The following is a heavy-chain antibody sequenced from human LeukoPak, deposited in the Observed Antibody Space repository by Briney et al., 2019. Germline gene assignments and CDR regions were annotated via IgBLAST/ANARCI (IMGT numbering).Heavy chain of an antibody. V-gene: IGHV4-34*01. D-gene: IGHD3-22*01. Sequence: SETLSLTCAVYGGSFSGYYWSWIRQPPGKGLEWIGEINHSGSTYYNPSLKSRVTIPVDTSKNQFSLKLSSVTAADTAVYYCARRRYYDSSGSPGWAFDIWGQGTMVTVSS. CDR3: ARRRYYDSSGSPGWAFDI. CDR1: GGSFSGYY. CDR2: INHSGST. J-gene: IGHJ3*02.